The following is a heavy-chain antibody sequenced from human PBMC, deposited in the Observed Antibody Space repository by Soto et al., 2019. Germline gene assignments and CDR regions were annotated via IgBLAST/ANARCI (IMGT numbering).Heavy chain of an antibody. D-gene: IGHD1-26*01. CDR1: GYTFTSYD. J-gene: IGHJ6*02. Sequence: GASVKVSCKASGYTFTSYDINWVRQATGQGLEWMGWMNPNSGNTGYAQKFQGRVTMTRNTSISTAYMELSSLRSEDTAVYYCARGSLIGGTGYYYGMDVWGQGTTVTVSS. V-gene: IGHV1-8*01. CDR3: ARGSLIGGTGYYYGMDV. CDR2: MNPNSGNT.